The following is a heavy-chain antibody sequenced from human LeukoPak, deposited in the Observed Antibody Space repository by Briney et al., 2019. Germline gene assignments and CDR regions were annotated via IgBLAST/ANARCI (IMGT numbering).Heavy chain of an antibody. CDR3: ARDRTMVRGVISALHDY. J-gene: IGHJ4*02. CDR1: GLTFSSYA. CDR2: ISYDGSNK. D-gene: IGHD3-10*01. V-gene: IGHV3-30*04. Sequence: GRSLRLSCAASGLTFSSYAMHWVRQAPGKGLEWVAVISYDGSNKYYADSVKGRFTISRDNSKNTLYLQMNSLRAEDTAVYYCARDRTMVRGVISALHDYWGQGTLVTVSS.